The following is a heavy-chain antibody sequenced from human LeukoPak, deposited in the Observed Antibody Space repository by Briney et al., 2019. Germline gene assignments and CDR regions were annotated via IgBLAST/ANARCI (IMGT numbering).Heavy chain of an antibody. Sequence: GGSLRLSCAASGFMSSTYDIHWVRQARGKGLEWVSSIGTAGDTYYAGSVRGRFTISRENVKNAFYLQMNSLSPGDTAVYYCARGPVVGITGTKGYFDYWGRGTLVTVSS. D-gene: IGHD1-7*01. CDR1: GFMSSTYD. J-gene: IGHJ4*01. CDR2: IGTAGDT. V-gene: IGHV3-13*01. CDR3: ARGPVVGITGTKGYFDY.